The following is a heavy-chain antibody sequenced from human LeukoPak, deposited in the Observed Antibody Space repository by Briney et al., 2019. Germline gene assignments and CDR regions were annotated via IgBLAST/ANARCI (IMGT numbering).Heavy chain of an antibody. CDR2: INWNGGST. D-gene: IGHD6-6*01. Sequence: PGGSLRLSCAASGFTFDDYGMSWVRQAPGKGLEWVSGINWNGGSTGYADSVKGRFTISRDNAKNSLYLQMNSLRAEDTALYYCARVPLADIIAAPYYFDYWGQGTLATVSS. CDR1: GFTFDDYG. V-gene: IGHV3-20*04. J-gene: IGHJ4*02. CDR3: ARVPLADIIAAPYYFDY.